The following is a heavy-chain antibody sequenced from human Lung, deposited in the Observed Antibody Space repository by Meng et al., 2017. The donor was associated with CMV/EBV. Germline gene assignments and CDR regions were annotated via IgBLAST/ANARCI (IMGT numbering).Heavy chain of an antibody. CDR1: GFTFDDYA. D-gene: IGHD6-19*01. CDR3: AKGLRYYYGMDV. Sequence: GEXXKISCPSSGFTFDDYAMHWVRQAPGKGLEWVSLISWDGGSTYYADSVKGRFTISRDNSKNSLYLQMNSLRAEDTALYYCAKGLRYYYGMDVWGQGTTVTVSS. J-gene: IGHJ6*02. V-gene: IGHV3-43D*03. CDR2: ISWDGGST.